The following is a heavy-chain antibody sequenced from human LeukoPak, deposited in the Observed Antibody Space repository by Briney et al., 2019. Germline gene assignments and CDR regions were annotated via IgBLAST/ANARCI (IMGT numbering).Heavy chain of an antibody. CDR3: ARQMILWFGDFPNWFDP. D-gene: IGHD3-10*01. CDR1: GGSISSSSYY. Sequence: SETLSLTCTVSGGSISSSSYYWGWIPQPPGKGLEWIGSVYYSGSTYYNPSLKRRVTISVDTSKNECSLKLSSVTAADTAVYYCARQMILWFGDFPNWFDPWGQGTLVTVSS. V-gene: IGHV4-39*01. CDR2: VYYSGST. J-gene: IGHJ5*02.